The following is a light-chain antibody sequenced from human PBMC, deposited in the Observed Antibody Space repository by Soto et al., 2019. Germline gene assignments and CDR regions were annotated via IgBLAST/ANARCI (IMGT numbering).Light chain of an antibody. CDR3: QQGYRSPFT. CDR2: WGS. V-gene: IGKV4-1*01. J-gene: IGKJ2*01. CDR1: QSLFFTSNKKNS. Sequence: DIVLTQSPASLDVSLGERVTINCKSSQSLFFTSNKKNSLAWYQQKPGQPPKLIIYWGSSRESGVPARFRGAGSATDFTLTISSLQAEDVAVYYCQQGYRSPFTFGQGTKVGIE.